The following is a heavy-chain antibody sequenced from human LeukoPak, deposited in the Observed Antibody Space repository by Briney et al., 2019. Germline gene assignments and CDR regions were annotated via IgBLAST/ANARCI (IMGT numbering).Heavy chain of an antibody. V-gene: IGHV1-18*01. D-gene: IGHD3-10*01. CDR3: ARDPLWFGEFKQFDY. Sequence: APLKVSCKASGDTFTSYGISWVRQAPGHGLEWMGWISAYNGNTNYAQKLQGRVTMTTDTSTSTAYMELRSLRSDDAAVYYCARDPLWFGEFKQFDYWGQGTLVTVSS. J-gene: IGHJ4*02. CDR1: GDTFTSYG. CDR2: ISAYNGNT.